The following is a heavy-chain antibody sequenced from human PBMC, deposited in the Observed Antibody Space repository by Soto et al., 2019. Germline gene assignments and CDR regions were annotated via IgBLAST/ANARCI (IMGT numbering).Heavy chain of an antibody. Sequence: SATLSLTCTVSGGSISSGDYYWSWIRQPPGKVLEWIVYIYYSGSTYYSPSFQGQVTISADKSISTAYMQWSSLKAADTAIYYCARKDAPRGYSGYEYYYMDDWGKGTTVTVSS. V-gene: IGHV4-30-4*01. CDR2: IYYSGST. D-gene: IGHD5-12*01. J-gene: IGHJ6*03. CDR3: ARKDAPRGYSGYEYYYMDD. CDR1: GGSISSGDYY.